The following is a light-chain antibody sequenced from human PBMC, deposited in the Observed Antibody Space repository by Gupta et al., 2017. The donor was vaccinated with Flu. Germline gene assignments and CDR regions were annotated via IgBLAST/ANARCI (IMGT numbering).Light chain of an antibody. V-gene: IGKV4-1*01. CDR3: QQYLSTPFT. J-gene: IGKJ3*01. CDR1: QSVLYSSNNKNY. Sequence: NCRSSQSVLYSSNNKNYLAWYQQMPGQPPRLLIHWASTRESGVPDRFSGSGSETDFTLTISSLQAEDVAVYYCQQYLSTPFTFGPGTKVDI. CDR2: WAS.